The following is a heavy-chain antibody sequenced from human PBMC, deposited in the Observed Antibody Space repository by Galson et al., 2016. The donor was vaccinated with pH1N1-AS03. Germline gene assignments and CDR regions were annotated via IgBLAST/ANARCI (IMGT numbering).Heavy chain of an antibody. CDR2: TYYRSKWYN. J-gene: IGHJ6*02. CDR1: GDSVSDNSAA. Sequence: CAISGDSVSDNSAAWNWIRQSPSRGLEWLGRTYYRSKWYNDDAVSVKSRITINPDTSKNQFSLQLNSVTPEDTAVYYCAREGNDFSGSRPKYYYGIDVWGQGTTVIVSS. D-gene: IGHD1-1*01. V-gene: IGHV6-1*01. CDR3: AREGNDFSGSRPKYYYGIDV.